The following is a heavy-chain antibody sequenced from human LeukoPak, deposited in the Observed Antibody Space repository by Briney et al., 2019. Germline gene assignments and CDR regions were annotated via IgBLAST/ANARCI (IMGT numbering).Heavy chain of an antibody. CDR2: ISNSGSTI. Sequence: GGSLRLSCAASGFTFSDHYMSWIRQAPGKGLEWVSHISNSGSTIYYADSVKGRFTISRDSAKNSLYLQMNSLRAEDTAVYYCATVVYHYDSSAYDYWGQGTLVTVSS. CDR1: GFTFSDHY. CDR3: ATVVYHYDSSAYDY. J-gene: IGHJ4*02. V-gene: IGHV3-11*01. D-gene: IGHD3-22*01.